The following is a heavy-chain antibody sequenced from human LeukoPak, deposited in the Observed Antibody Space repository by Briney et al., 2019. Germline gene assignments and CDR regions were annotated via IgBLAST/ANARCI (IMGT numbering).Heavy chain of an antibody. D-gene: IGHD3-22*01. CDR3: AGDRPDYYDSSGYDNWFDP. Sequence: ASVKVSCKASGYTFTSYGISWVRQAPGQGLEWMGWISAYNGNTNYAQKLQGRVTMTTDTSTSTAYVELRSLRSDDTAVYYCAGDRPDYYDSSGYDNWFDPWGQGTLVTVSS. J-gene: IGHJ5*02. V-gene: IGHV1-18*01. CDR1: GYTFTSYG. CDR2: ISAYNGNT.